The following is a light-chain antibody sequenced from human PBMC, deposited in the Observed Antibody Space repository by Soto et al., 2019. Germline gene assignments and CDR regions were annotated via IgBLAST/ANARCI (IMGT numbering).Light chain of an antibody. V-gene: IGKV3-11*01. CDR3: QQRSNWPPWT. Sequence: EIVLTQSPATLPLSPGERVTLSCRASQSVSSYLAWYQQKPGQAPRLLIYDASNRATGIPARFSGSGSGTDFTLTISSLEPEDFAVYYCQQRSNWPPWTFGQGTKVEIK. CDR2: DAS. J-gene: IGKJ1*01. CDR1: QSVSSY.